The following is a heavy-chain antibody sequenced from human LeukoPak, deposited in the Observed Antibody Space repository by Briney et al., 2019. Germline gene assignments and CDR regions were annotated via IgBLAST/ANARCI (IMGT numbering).Heavy chain of an antibody. V-gene: IGHV4-59*01. D-gene: IGHD3-16*01. CDR1: GGSISSYY. CDR2: IYYSGST. J-gene: IGHJ4*02. Sequence: PSETLSLTCTVSGGSISSYYWSWIRQPPGKGLEWIGYIYYSGSTNYNPSLKSRVTISVDTSKNQFSLKLSSVTAADTAVYYCARLPRGPGGLDYWGQGTLVTVSS. CDR3: ARLPRGPGGLDY.